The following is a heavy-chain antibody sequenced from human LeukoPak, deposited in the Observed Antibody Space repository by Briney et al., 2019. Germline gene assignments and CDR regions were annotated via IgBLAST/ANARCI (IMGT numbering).Heavy chain of an antibody. D-gene: IGHD3-16*01. CDR3: AKDQVTYMITFGPQGY. Sequence: GGSLRLSCAASVFTFSSYGMDCVRQAPGKGLEWVAVIWYDGSNKYYADSVKGRFTISRDNSKNTLYLQLNSLRAEDTALYYCAKDQVTYMITFGPQGYWGQGTLVTVSS. CDR1: VFTFSSYG. V-gene: IGHV3-33*06. CDR2: IWYDGSNK. J-gene: IGHJ4*02.